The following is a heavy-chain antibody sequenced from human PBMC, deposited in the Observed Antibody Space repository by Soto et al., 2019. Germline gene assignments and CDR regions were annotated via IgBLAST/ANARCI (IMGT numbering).Heavy chain of an antibody. V-gene: IGHV3-30*03. D-gene: IGHD3-22*01. CDR1: GFTFSSYG. CDR3: VGGYYSGDY. Sequence: QVQLVESGGGVVQPGRSLRLSCAASGFTFSSYGMHWVRQAPGKGLEWVAVISSDGSNKCYADSVKGRFTISRDNSKNTLCLRMNSLRAEDTAVYYCVGGYYSGDYWGQGTLVTVSS. CDR2: ISSDGSNK. J-gene: IGHJ4*02.